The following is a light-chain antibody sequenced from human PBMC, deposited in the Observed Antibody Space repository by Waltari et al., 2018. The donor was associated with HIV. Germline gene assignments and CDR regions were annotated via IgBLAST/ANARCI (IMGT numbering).Light chain of an antibody. V-gene: IGKV3-15*01. CDR2: GAS. Sequence: RVMTQSPALLSVSPGERAPLSCRASQSVSNNLAWFQHKLGQTPRLLIYGASTRATGVPARFSGSGSGTEFTLTISSLQSEDFAVYYCQQYNNWPRTFGQGTKVEI. CDR3: QQYNNWPRT. J-gene: IGKJ1*01. CDR1: QSVSNN.